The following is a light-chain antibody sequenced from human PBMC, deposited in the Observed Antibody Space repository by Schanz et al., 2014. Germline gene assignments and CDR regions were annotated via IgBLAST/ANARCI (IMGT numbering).Light chain of an antibody. V-gene: IGKV3-11*01. CDR2: DAS. CDR1: QSVSSY. Sequence: EIVLTQSPATLSLSPGERATLSCRASQSVSSYLAWYQHKPGQAPRLLIYDASNRATGIPARFSGSGSGTDFTLTISSLEPEDFAVYFCQHYSDPPWTFGQGTKVEI. J-gene: IGKJ1*01. CDR3: QHYSDPPWT.